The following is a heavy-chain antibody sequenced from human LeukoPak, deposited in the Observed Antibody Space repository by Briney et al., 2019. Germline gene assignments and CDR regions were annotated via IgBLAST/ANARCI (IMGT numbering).Heavy chain of an antibody. CDR3: ARDYLVGAPLDS. CDR1: GVSITNYY. J-gene: IGHJ4*02. D-gene: IGHD1-26*01. Sequence: SETLSPTCTVSGVSITNYYWAWIRQPAGKGLEWIGRMYISGSTNYNPSLKSRVSISIDKTKNQFSLKLRSVTAADTAIYYCARDYLVGAPLDSWGQGTLVTVSS. CDR2: MYISGST. V-gene: IGHV4-4*07.